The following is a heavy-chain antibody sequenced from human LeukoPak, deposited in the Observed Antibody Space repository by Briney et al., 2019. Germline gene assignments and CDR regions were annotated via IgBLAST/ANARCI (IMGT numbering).Heavy chain of an antibody. J-gene: IGHJ3*02. D-gene: IGHD3-22*01. Sequence: GGSLRLSCAASGFTFSSYTMNWVRQAPGKGLEWVSYIGSSSSIIYYADSVKGRFTISRDNAKNSLYLQMHSLRAEDTAVHYCVRDHHRRHYDSQARDTFDIWGQGTMVTVSS. CDR1: GFTFSSYT. V-gene: IGHV3-48*01. CDR2: IGSSSSII. CDR3: VRDHHRRHYDSQARDTFDI.